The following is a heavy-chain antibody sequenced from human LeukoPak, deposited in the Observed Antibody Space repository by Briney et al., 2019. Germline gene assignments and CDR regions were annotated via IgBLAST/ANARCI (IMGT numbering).Heavy chain of an antibody. CDR3: ARAMMVVANLWGVYDY. D-gene: IGHD3-22*01. CDR1: GFSFYNYA. CDR2: ISGSGGTI. Sequence: PGGSLRLSCAASGFSFYNYAMSWVRQAPGKGLEWLSGISGSGGTIYYVDSVKGRFTISRDNSKNTLYLQMNSLRAEDTAVYYCARAMMVVANLWGVYDYWGQGTLVTVSS. V-gene: IGHV3-23*01. J-gene: IGHJ4*02.